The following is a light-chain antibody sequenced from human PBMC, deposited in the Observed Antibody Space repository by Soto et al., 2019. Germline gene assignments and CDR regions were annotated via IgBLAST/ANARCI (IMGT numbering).Light chain of an antibody. CDR3: AAWDGSLNVVV. Sequence: QAVVTQPPSASGTPGQRVTISCSGSSSNIGSNTVNWYQQLPGTAPKLLIYDNNQRPSVVPDRFSGSKSGTSASLAISGLQSEDEADYYCAAWDGSLNVVVFGGGTKLTVL. CDR1: SSNIGSNT. V-gene: IGLV1-44*01. J-gene: IGLJ2*01. CDR2: DNN.